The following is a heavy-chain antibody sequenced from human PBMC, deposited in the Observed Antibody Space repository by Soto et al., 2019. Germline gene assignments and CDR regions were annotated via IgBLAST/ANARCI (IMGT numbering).Heavy chain of an antibody. D-gene: IGHD3-16*02. CDR3: ARVGGMITFGGVINDYHYYGMHV. Sequence: GGSLRLSCAASGFTFSSYWMSWVRQAPGKGLEWVANIKQDGSEKYYVDSVKGRFTISRDNAKNSLYLQMNSLRAEDTAVYYCARVGGMITFGGVINDYHYYGMHVWGQGTTVTVSS. CDR2: IKQDGSEK. V-gene: IGHV3-7*03. J-gene: IGHJ6*02. CDR1: GFTFSSYW.